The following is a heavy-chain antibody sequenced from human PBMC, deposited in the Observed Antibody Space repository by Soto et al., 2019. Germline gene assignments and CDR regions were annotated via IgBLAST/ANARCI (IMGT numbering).Heavy chain of an antibody. V-gene: IGHV4-59*12. Sequence: ETLSLTCTVSGGSISSYYWSWIRQPPGKGLEWIGYIYYSGSTNYNPSLKSRVTISVDTSKNQFSLKLSSVTAADTAVYYCARVGGINWIDPWGKGALITVCS. J-gene: IGHJ5*02. CDR1: GGSISSYY. CDR3: ARVGGINWIDP. D-gene: IGHD3-16*01. CDR2: IYYSGST.